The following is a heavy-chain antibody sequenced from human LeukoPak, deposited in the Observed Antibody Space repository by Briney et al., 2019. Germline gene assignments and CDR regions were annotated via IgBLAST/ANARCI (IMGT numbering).Heavy chain of an antibody. V-gene: IGHV1-2*02. D-gene: IGHD3-10*01. Sequence: ASVKVSCKASGYTFTGHYMHWVRQAPGQGLEWMGWINPNSGGTNYAQKFQGRVTMTRDTSISTAYMEVRRLRSDDTAMYYCAREYYGSVGVETLGWGQGTLVTVSS. J-gene: IGHJ4*02. CDR2: INPNSGGT. CDR3: AREYYGSVGVETLG. CDR1: GYTFTGHY.